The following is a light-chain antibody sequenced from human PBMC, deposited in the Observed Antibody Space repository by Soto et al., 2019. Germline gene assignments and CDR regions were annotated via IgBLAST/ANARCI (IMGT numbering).Light chain of an antibody. CDR3: QQFHNWPLS. Sequence: EIVLTQSPATLSLSPGERATLSCRASQSVSSYLLWYQQKPGQAPRLLIDDASTRAAGIPARFNGGGSGTEFTLTISSLQSEDFALYYCQQFHNWPLSFGGGTKVDIK. CDR2: DAS. CDR1: QSVSSY. J-gene: IGKJ4*01. V-gene: IGKV3-15*01.